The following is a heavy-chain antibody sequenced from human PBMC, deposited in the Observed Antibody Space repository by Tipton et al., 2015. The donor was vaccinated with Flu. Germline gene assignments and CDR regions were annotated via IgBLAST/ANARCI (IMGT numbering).Heavy chain of an antibody. V-gene: IGHV4-61*02. D-gene: IGHD3-22*01. J-gene: IGHJ5*01. CDR1: GGSISSGSYY. CDR2: IYTSGNT. Sequence: TLSLTCTVSGGSISSGSYYWSWIRQPAGKGLEWIGRIYTSGNTKYNPSLQSRVTISVDTSKNQFSLKLTSVTAADTAVYYCAREWDYYDSSGYFVSWGQGSLVTVSS. CDR3: AREWDYYDSSGYFVS.